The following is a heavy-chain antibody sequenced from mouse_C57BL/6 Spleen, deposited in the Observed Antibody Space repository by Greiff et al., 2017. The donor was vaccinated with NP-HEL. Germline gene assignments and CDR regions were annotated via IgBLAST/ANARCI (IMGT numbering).Heavy chain of an antibody. J-gene: IGHJ2*01. Sequence: QVQLKESGAELVRPGTSVKVSCKASGYAFTNYLIEWVKQRPGQGLEWIGVINPGSGGTNYNEKFKGKATLTADKSSSTAYMQLSSLTSEDSAVYFCAREKGDSSGYWGQGTTLTVSS. V-gene: IGHV1-54*01. D-gene: IGHD3-2*02. CDR1: GYAFTNYL. CDR3: AREKGDSSGY. CDR2: INPGSGGT.